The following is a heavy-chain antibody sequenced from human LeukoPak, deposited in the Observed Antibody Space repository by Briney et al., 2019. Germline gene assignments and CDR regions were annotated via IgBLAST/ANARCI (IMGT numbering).Heavy chain of an antibody. J-gene: IGHJ4*02. CDR1: GGSISSDY. D-gene: IGHD3-10*01. CDR3: ARSPRFYGSGSYYFDY. V-gene: IGHV4-59*01. CDR2: IYYSGST. Sequence: SETLSLTCTVSGGSISSDYWSWIRQPPGKGLEWIGYIYYSGSTNYNPSLKSRVTISVDTSKNQFSLKLSSVTAADTAVYYCARSPRFYGSGSYYFDYWGQGTLVTVSS.